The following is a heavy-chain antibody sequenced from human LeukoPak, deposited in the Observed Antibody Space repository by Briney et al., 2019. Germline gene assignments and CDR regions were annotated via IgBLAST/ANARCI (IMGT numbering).Heavy chain of an antibody. Sequence: SETLSLTCTVSGGSISTNSNFFWGWIRQPPGKGLDWIGIIYYSGTTYYNPSLKSRVTIFVDTSKNLFSLRLTSVTAADTAVYYCARHRRVTNWYVDFWGQGTLVTV. CDR1: GGSISTNSNFF. D-gene: IGHD1-1*01. CDR2: IYYSGTT. V-gene: IGHV4-39*01. CDR3: ARHRRVTNWYVDF. J-gene: IGHJ4*02.